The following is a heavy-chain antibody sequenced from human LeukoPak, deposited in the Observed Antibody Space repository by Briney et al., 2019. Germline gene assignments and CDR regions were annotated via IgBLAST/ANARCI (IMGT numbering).Heavy chain of an antibody. CDR3: AKDSRPTIAVAGFDY. D-gene: IGHD6-19*01. CDR1: GFTFSSYA. Sequence: PGGSLRLSCAASGFTFSSYAMSWVRQAPGKGLEWVSAISGSGGSTYHADSVKGRFTISRDNSKNTLYLQMNNLRGEDTAVYFCAKDSRPTIAVAGFDYWGQGTLVTVSS. CDR2: ISGSGGST. J-gene: IGHJ4*02. V-gene: IGHV3-23*01.